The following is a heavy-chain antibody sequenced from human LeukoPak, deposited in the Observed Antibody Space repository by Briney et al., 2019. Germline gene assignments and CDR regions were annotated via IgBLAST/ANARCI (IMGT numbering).Heavy chain of an antibody. CDR3: AADPPYCSSTSCGSGLYYYYGMDV. CDR1: GFTFTSSA. J-gene: IGHJ6*04. V-gene: IGHV1-58*01. D-gene: IGHD2-2*01. Sequence: SVKVSCKASGFTFTSSAVQWVRQARGQRLEWIGWLVVGSGNTNYAQKFQEGVTITRDMSTSTAYMELSSLRSEDTAVYYCAADPPYCSSTSCGSGLYYYYGMDVWGNGTTVTVSS. CDR2: LVVGSGNT.